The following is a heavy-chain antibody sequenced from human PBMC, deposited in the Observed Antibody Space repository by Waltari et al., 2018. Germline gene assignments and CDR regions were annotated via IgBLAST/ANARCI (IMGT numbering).Heavy chain of an antibody. J-gene: IGHJ6*02. D-gene: IGHD5-12*01. V-gene: IGHV4-34*02. CDR1: GGSFRGYY. CDR2: SNHRGST. Sequence: QVQLQQWGAGLLKPSETLSLTCAVYGGSFRGYYWSWIRQPPGSGLEGMGESNHRGSTNYHPSIKRRVTPSVDPSKKQFSVQVRSVTAADTAVYYCARGPHRNRLQLNNNYSGMDVWGQGTTVTVSS. CDR3: ARGPHRNRLQLNNNYSGMDV.